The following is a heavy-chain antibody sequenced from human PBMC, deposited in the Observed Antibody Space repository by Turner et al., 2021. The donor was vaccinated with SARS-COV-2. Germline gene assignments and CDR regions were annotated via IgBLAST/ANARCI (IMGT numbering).Heavy chain of an antibody. J-gene: IGHJ5*02. CDR1: GFSFTSYW. Sequence: ELQLVQSGADVKTPGQSLRFPRKGSGFSFTSYWISWGRQMPGKGLEWMGRIDPSDSYTSYSPSFQGHVTISADKSISTAYLQWSSLKASDTAMYYCARHPAPRLYWFDPWGQGTLVTVSS. D-gene: IGHD6-25*01. CDR3: ARHPAPRLYWFDP. V-gene: IGHV5-10-1*03. CDR2: IDPSDSYT.